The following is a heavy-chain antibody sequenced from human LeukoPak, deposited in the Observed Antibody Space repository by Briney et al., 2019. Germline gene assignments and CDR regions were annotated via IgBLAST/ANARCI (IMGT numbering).Heavy chain of an antibody. CDR2: IYSGGST. CDR1: GFTVSSNY. V-gene: IGHV3-53*04. Sequence: GGSLRLSWAASGFTVSSNYMSWVSQAPGKGMEWVSVIYSGGSTYYADSVKGRFTISRHNSKNTLYLQMNSLRAEDTAVYYCAREASTPADAFDIWGQGTMVTVSS. CDR3: AREASTPADAFDI. J-gene: IGHJ3*02.